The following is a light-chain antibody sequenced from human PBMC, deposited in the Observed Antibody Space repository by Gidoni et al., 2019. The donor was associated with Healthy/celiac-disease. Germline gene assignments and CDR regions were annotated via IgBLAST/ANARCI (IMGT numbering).Light chain of an antibody. Sequence: QSVLTQPPSASGTPGQRVTISCSGSSSNIGSNYVYWYQQLPGVPDRFSGSKSGTSASLAISGLRSEDEADYYCAAWDDSLSGYVFGTGTKVTVL. V-gene: IGLV1-47*01. J-gene: IGLJ1*01. CDR3: AAWDDSLSGYV. CDR1: SSNIGSNY.